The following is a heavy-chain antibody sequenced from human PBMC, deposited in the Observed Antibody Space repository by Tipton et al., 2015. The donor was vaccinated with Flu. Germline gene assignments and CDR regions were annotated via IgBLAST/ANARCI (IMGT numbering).Heavy chain of an antibody. Sequence: GLVKPSETLSLTRTVSGGSISSDYWSWIRQPPGKGLEWIGYIYHSGGTNYNPSLKSRVTISVDTSKNQFSLRLASVTATDTAVYYCARENWNYVVRSSWLDPWGQGTLVTVSS. D-gene: IGHD1-7*01. CDR2: IYHSGGT. J-gene: IGHJ5*02. CDR3: ARENWNYVVRSSWLDP. V-gene: IGHV4-59*01. CDR1: GGSISSDY.